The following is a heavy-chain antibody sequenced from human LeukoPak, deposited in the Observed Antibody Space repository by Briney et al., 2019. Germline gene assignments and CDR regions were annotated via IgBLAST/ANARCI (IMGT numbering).Heavy chain of an antibody. V-gene: IGHV4-39*01. Sequence: PSETLSLSCAVSGGSISSSSYYWGWLRQPPGKGLEWIVSIYYSGSTSYNPSLKSRITTSVATSKNQFSLKVSSVPAADTAVYYCARPAHGCNSGDYWGQGTLVTVSS. CDR3: ARPAHGCNSGDY. CDR1: GGSISSSSYY. D-gene: IGHD4-23*01. J-gene: IGHJ4*02. CDR2: IYYSGST.